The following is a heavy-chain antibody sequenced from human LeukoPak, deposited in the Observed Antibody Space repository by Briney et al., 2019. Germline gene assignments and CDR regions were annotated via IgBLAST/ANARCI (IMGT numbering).Heavy chain of an antibody. CDR2: IYYSGST. Sequence: SETLSLTCTVSGGSISSSSYYWGWIRQPPGKGLEWIGSIYYSGSTYYNPSLKSRVTISVDTSKNQFSLKLSSVTAADTAVYYCARWGDSEAYGSGSYDKYYFDYWGQGTLSPSPQ. J-gene: IGHJ4*02. CDR1: GGSISSSSYY. D-gene: IGHD3-10*01. CDR3: ARWGDSEAYGSGSYDKYYFDY. V-gene: IGHV4-39*01.